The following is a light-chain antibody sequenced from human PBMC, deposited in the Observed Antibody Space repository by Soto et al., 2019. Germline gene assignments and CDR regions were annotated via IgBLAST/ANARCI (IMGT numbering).Light chain of an antibody. CDR2: EVS. Sequence: QSALTQPPSASGSPGQSVTISCTGTSSDVGGYSYVSWFQQHPGKAPTLMIYEVSKRPSGVPDRFSGSKSGNTASLTVSGLQAEDEADYYCSSYAGSNIYVFGTGTKVTVL. CDR1: SSDVGGYSY. CDR3: SSYAGSNIYV. V-gene: IGLV2-8*01. J-gene: IGLJ1*01.